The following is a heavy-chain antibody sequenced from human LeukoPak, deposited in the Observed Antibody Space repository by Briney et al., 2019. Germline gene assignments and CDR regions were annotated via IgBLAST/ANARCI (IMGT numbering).Heavy chain of an antibody. CDR3: AKDAQRGFDYSNSLEY. D-gene: IGHD4-11*01. CDR1: GFTFSHFG. V-gene: IGHV3-33*03. J-gene: IGHJ4*02. Sequence: GGSLRLSCAASGFTFSHFGFHWVRQAPGKGLEWVAVIWSDGTNKYYGNSVKGRFTIHRDDSQNRVYLQMNNLRVDDTAIHFCAKDAQRGFDYSNSLEYWGQGSPVTVSS. CDR2: IWSDGTNK.